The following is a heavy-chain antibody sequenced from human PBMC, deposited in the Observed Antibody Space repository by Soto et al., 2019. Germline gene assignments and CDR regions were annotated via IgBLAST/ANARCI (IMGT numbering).Heavy chain of an antibody. V-gene: IGHV4-31*03. CDR1: GGSISSGGYY. Sequence: SETLSLTCTVSGGSISSGGYYCRWIRQHPGKGLEWIGYIYHGVSTYYNPSLKSRATISGDTSKNQFSLKLSSMTAADTAVYYCARGGYYYENSGQNAYDYWGQGILVTVSS. CDR2: IYHGVST. J-gene: IGHJ4*01. CDR3: ARGGYYYENSGQNAYDY. D-gene: IGHD3-22*01.